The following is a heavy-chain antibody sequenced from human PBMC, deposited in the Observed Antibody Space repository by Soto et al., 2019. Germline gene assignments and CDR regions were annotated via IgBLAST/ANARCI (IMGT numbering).Heavy chain of an antibody. V-gene: IGHV4-39*01. CDR3: SVLNSFPLVATNEPHGIAVAGRPENYYYYGMDV. D-gene: IGHD6-19*01. CDR1: GGSISSSSYY. Sequence: SETLSLTCTVSGGSISSSSYYWGWIRQPPGKGLEWIGSIYYSGSTYYNPSLKSRVTISVDTSKNQFSLKLSSVTAADTAVYYCSVLNSFPLVATNEPHGIAVAGRPENYYYYGMDVWGQGTTVTVSS. CDR2: IYYSGST. J-gene: IGHJ6*02.